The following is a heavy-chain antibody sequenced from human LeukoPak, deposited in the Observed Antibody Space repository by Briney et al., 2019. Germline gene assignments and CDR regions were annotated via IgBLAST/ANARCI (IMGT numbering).Heavy chain of an antibody. V-gene: IGHV3-23*01. CDR3: AKDLYQYYYGSGSNWFDP. CDR1: GFTFSSYA. Sequence: PGGSLRLSCAASGFTFSSYAMSWVRQAPGKGLEWVSAISGSGGSTYYADSVKGRFTISRDNSKNTLYLQMNSLRAEDTAVYYCAKDLYQYYYGSGSNWFDPWGQGTLVTVSS. D-gene: IGHD3-10*01. J-gene: IGHJ5*02. CDR2: ISGSGGST.